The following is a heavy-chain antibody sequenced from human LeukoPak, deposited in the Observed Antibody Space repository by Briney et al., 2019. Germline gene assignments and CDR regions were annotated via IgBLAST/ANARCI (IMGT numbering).Heavy chain of an antibody. CDR3: AKTRYCSGGICYLYYFDC. CDR1: GFTFSSYA. CDR2: ISGSTNSA. Sequence: GGSLRLSCAASGFTFSSYAMTWVRQAPGKGLEWVSVISGSTNSAYYADSVKGRFTISRDNSKNTLYLQMNSLRAEDTAVYYCAKTRYCSGGICYLYYFDCWGQGTLVTVSS. V-gene: IGHV3-23*01. J-gene: IGHJ4*02. D-gene: IGHD2-15*01.